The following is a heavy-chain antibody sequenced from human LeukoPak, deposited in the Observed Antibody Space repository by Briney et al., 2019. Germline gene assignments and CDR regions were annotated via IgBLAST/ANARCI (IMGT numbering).Heavy chain of an antibody. CDR3: ARGMLSSAGYHWYYYMDV. CDR2: IDDDGTDT. Sequence: GGSLRLSCAASGFTSGSYWMHWVRQAPGKGPEWVSRIDDDGTDTHYAVSVKGRFTISRDNAKNTLHLQMNSLRGEDTAVYYCARGMLSSAGYHWYYYMDVWGKGAMVTVSS. D-gene: IGHD3-3*01. J-gene: IGHJ6*03. CDR1: GFTSGSYW. V-gene: IGHV3-74*01.